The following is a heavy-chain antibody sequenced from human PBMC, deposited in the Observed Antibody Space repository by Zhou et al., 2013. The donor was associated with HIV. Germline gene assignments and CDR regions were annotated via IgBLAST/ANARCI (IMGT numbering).Heavy chain of an antibody. J-gene: IGHJ6*03. CDR2: IIPIFGTA. CDR3: ASGTSESVFEYSSSSAVREGNYYYMDV. Sequence: QVQLVQSGAEVKKPGSSVKVSCKASGGTFSSYAISWVRQAPGQGLEWMGGIIPIFGTANYAQKFQGRVTITTDESTSTAYMELSSLRSEDTAVYYCASGTSESVFEYSSSSAVREGNYYYMDVWGKGTTVTVSS. D-gene: IGHD6-6*01. V-gene: IGHV1-69*05. CDR1: GGTFSSYA.